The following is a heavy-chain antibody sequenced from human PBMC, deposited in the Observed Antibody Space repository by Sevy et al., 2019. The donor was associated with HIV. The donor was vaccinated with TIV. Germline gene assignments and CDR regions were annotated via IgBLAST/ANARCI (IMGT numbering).Heavy chain of an antibody. V-gene: IGHV3-21*01. CDR3: ARSGYNYRGIDY. CDR2: ISLSNTSM. J-gene: IGHJ4*02. CDR1: GFIFSSYD. Sequence: GGSLRLSCAASGFIFSSYDMNWVRQAPGKGLQWVSSISLSNTSMYYAGSVKGRFSISRDNARNSLSLQMNSLRAEDTAVYYCARSGYNYRGIDYWGQGTLVTVSS. D-gene: IGHD5-12*01.